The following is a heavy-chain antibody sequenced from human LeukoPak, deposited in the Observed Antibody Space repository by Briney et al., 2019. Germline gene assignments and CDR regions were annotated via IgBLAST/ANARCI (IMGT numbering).Heavy chain of an antibody. Sequence: QPGGSLRLSCAASGFTFSSYGMHWVRQDPGKGLEWVAFMRYGESDTYYKDSVKGRFTISRDNSKNMLFLQMNSLRAEDTALYYCAKGGPGAFDFWGQGTMVAVSS. CDR2: MRYGESDT. J-gene: IGHJ3*01. V-gene: IGHV3-30*02. D-gene: IGHD2-15*01. CDR3: AKGGPGAFDF. CDR1: GFTFSSYG.